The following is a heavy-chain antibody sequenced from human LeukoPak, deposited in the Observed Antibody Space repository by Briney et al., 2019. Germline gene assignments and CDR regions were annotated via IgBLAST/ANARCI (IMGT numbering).Heavy chain of an antibody. CDR2: IFQGGGEI. CDR3: ATYRQVLLPFEA. D-gene: IGHD5-18*01. V-gene: IGHV3-23*01. Sequence: GGSLRLSCAASGFTFSTFAMIWVRQPPGKGLEWVSSIFQGGGEIHYADSVRGRFTISRDNSKSTLSLQMNSLRAEDTAIYYCATYRQVLLPFEAWGQGTLVTVSS. J-gene: IGHJ5*02. CDR1: GFTFSTFA.